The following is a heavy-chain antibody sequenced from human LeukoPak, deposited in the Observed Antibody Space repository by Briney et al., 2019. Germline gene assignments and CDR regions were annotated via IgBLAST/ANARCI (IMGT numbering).Heavy chain of an antibody. D-gene: IGHD3-9*01. V-gene: IGHV3-23*01. CDR2: ISGSGGST. CDR3: ARDGGLRYFDRLLSDAFDI. J-gene: IGHJ3*02. Sequence: PGGSLRLSCAASGFTFSSYAMSWVRQAPGKGLGWVSAISGSGGSTYYADSVKGRFTISRDNAKNSLYLQMNSLRAEDTAVYYCARDGGLRYFDRLLSDAFDIWGQGTMVTVSS. CDR1: GFTFSSYA.